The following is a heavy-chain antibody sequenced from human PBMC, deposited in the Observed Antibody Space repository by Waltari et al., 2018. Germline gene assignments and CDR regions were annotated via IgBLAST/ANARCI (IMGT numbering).Heavy chain of an antibody. CDR3: ARGTWFGEPHTYYFDY. V-gene: IGHV1-69*14. CDR2: IIPIFGTA. CDR1: VSPFSSYA. D-gene: IGHD3-10*01. J-gene: IGHJ4*02. Sequence: QVQLVQSGAEVQKPGSSVTVPCKASVSPFSSYAIRWVRPSPGQGLEWMGGIIPIFGTANYAQKFQGRVTITADKSTSTAYMELSRLRSEDTAVYYCARGTWFGEPHTYYFDYWGQGTLVTVSS.